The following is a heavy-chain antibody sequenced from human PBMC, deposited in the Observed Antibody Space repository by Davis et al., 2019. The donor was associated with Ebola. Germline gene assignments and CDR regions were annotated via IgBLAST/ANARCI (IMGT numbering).Heavy chain of an antibody. CDR3: ARDKLLWFGELLLNYGMDV. CDR1: GASIRSGGYY. D-gene: IGHD3-10*01. CDR2: IYYSGST. J-gene: IGHJ6*02. V-gene: IGHV4-31*03. Sequence: MPSETLSPTCPLSGASIRSGGYYWSWIRQHPGKGLEWIGYIYYSGSTYYNPSLKSRVTISVDTSKNQFSLKLSSVTAADTAVYYCARDKLLWFGELLLNYGMDVWGQGTTVTVSS.